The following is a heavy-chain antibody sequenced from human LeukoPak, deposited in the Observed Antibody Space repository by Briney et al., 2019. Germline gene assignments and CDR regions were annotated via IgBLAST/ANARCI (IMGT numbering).Heavy chain of an antibody. D-gene: IGHD3-3*01. Sequence: GGSLRLSCAASGFTFSNAWMSWVRQAPGKGLEWVGRIKSKTDGGTTDYAAPVKGRFTISRDDSKNTLYLQMNSLKTEDTAVYHCTRDFWSGYSIDPWGQGTLVTVSS. CDR3: TRDFWSGYSIDP. CDR1: GFTFSNAW. CDR2: IKSKTDGGTT. V-gene: IGHV3-15*01. J-gene: IGHJ5*02.